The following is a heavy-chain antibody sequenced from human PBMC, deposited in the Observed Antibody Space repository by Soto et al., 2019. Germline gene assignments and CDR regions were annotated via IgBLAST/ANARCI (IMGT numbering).Heavy chain of an antibody. CDR3: AKGGSSSGRYSDY. CDR2: INWNSGNI. D-gene: IGHD2-15*01. J-gene: IGHJ4*02. CDR1: GFTFNDYA. V-gene: IGHV3-9*01. Sequence: EVQLVESGGGLVQPGGSLRLSCAASGFTFNDYAMHWVRQAPGKGLDWVSGINWNSGNIGYADSVKGRFTISRDSAKNSLYLQMNSLRAEDKALYYCAKGGSSSGRYSDYWGQGTLVTVSS.